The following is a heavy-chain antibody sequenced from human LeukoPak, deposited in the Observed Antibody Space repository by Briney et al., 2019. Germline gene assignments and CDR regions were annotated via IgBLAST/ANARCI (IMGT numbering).Heavy chain of an antibody. D-gene: IGHD5-18*01. CDR2: IHHSGST. Sequence: SETLSLTCNVSSPYINTDNYWGWLRQPPGKGLEWSGGIHHSGSTYYNPSLKSRVTTSVDPSKNQFSLKLSSVTAADTAVYYCARGRAGRGYSYVIYYYYMDVWGKGTTVTVSS. J-gene: IGHJ6*03. V-gene: IGHV4-38-2*02. CDR1: SPYINTDNY. CDR3: ARGRAGRGYSYVIYYYYMDV.